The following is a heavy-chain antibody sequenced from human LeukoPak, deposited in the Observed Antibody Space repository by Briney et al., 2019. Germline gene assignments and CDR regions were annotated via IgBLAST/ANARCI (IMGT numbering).Heavy chain of an antibody. CDR2: IIPIFGTA. D-gene: IGHD3-22*01. CDR1: GGTFCSYA. CDR3: ARSLGGGYYYIFDY. J-gene: IGHJ4*02. Sequence: SVKVSCKASGGTFCSYAISWVRQAPGQGLEWMGGIIPIFGTANYAQKFQGRVTITTDESTSTAYMELSSLRSEDTAVYYCARSLGGGYYYIFDYWGQGTLVTVSS. V-gene: IGHV1-69*05.